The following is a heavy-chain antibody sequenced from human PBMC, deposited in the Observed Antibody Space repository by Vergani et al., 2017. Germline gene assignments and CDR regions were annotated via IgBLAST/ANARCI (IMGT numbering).Heavy chain of an antibody. D-gene: IGHD6-13*01. V-gene: IGHV4-59*12. CDR1: GGSISSYY. CDR2: INHSGST. Sequence: QVQLQESGPGLVKPSETLSLTCTVSGGSISSYYWSWIRQPPGKGLEWIGEINHSGSTNYNPSLKSRVTISVDTSKNQFSLKLSSVTAADTAVYYCARGRVFDPWGQGTLVTVSS. CDR3: ARGRVFDP. J-gene: IGHJ5*02.